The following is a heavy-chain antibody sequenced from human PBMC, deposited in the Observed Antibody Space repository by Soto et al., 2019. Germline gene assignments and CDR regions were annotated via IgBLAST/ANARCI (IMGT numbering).Heavy chain of an antibody. V-gene: IGHV4-59*01. CDR3: ARDEGGYDILTGYYKAHHFDY. Sequence: PSETLSLTCTVSGGSISSYYWSWIRQPPGKGLEWIGYIYYSGSTNYNPSLKSRVTISVDTSKNQFSLKLSSVTAADTAVYYCARDEGGYDILTGYYKAHHFDYWGQGVPVTVSS. J-gene: IGHJ4*02. CDR2: IYYSGST. CDR1: GGSISSYY. D-gene: IGHD3-9*01.